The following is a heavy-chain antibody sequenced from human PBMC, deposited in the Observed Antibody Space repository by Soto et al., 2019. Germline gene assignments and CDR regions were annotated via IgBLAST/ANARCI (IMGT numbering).Heavy chain of an antibody. J-gene: IGHJ4*02. D-gene: IGHD5-18*01. Sequence: QVQLVQSGAEVKKPESSVKVSCKAPGGTFSTYAISWVRQAPEQGLEWMGGIIPMFGTANYAQRFQDRVTITADESTNTVYMALSSLRPEDTAVYFCASGIQLCPRRINNGYSGWGQGALVTVSS. CDR2: IIPMFGTA. CDR1: GGTFSTYA. V-gene: IGHV1-69*12. CDR3: ASGIQLCPRRINNGYSG.